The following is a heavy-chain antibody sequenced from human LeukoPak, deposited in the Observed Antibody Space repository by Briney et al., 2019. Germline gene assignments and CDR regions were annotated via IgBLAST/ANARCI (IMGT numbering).Heavy chain of an antibody. V-gene: IGHV1-69*05. Sequence: ASVKVSCKACGGTFSSYAISWVRQAPGQGLEWMGGIIPIFGTANYAQKFQGRVTITTDESTSTAYMELSSLRSGDTAVYYCARGFHSSSSPFDYWGQGTLVTVSS. CDR2: IIPIFGTA. D-gene: IGHD6-13*01. CDR1: GGTFSSYA. J-gene: IGHJ4*02. CDR3: ARGFHSSSSPFDY.